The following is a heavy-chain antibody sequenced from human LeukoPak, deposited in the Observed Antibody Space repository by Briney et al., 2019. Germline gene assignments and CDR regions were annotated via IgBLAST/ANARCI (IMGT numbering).Heavy chain of an antibody. J-gene: IGHJ5*02. Sequence: PSETLSLTCTVSGGSISSGSYYWSWIRQPAGKGLEWIGEINHSGSTNYNPSLKSRVTISVDTSKNQFSLKLSSVTAADTAVYYCARGFGSGSFLAWGQGTLVTVSS. CDR1: GGSISSGSYY. CDR3: ARGFGSGSFLA. D-gene: IGHD3-10*01. V-gene: IGHV4-61*10. CDR2: INHSGST.